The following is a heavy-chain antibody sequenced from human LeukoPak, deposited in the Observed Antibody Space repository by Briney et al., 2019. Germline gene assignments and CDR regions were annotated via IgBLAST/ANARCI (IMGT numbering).Heavy chain of an antibody. CDR2: ISGSGSNT. CDR3: AKRIIGYCSGDSCYYDY. CDR1: GFTFSNYA. J-gene: IGHJ4*01. Sequence: GGSLRISCEASGFTFSNYAMSWVRQAPGKGLEWLSAISGSGSNTYYADSVKGRFTISRDNSKNTLYLQINSLRAEDTAVYYCAKRIIGYCSGDSCYYDYWGHGTLLTVSS. D-gene: IGHD2-15*01. V-gene: IGHV3-23*01.